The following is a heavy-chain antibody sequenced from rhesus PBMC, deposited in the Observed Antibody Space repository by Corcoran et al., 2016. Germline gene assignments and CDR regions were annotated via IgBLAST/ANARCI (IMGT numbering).Heavy chain of an antibody. Sequence: QVQLQESGPGVVKPSETLSLTCAVSGGSISSGYDCSWIRRPPGKGLEWIRYIHCSMGSTNDNPSPKNRVTISKAASKNQFSLELSSVTAADTAVYYCARGRGNFDYWGQGVLVTVSS. V-gene: IGHV4-76*01. CDR2: IHCSMGST. CDR1: GGSISSGYD. J-gene: IGHJ4*01. D-gene: IGHD4-29*01. CDR3: ARGRGNFDY.